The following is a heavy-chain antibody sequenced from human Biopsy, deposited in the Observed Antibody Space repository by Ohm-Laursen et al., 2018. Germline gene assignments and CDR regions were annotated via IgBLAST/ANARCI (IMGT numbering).Heavy chain of an antibody. V-gene: IGHV1-18*04. Sequence: ASVKVSCKTSGYTFTAYGISWVRQAPGQGLEWMGWISTYNDDTNIAQKFQGRVSMTTDTSTRAAYMELRSLRSGDAAIYFCARDPGYDFWSGSDPFDIWGQGTLVTVS. D-gene: IGHD3-3*01. CDR3: ARDPGYDFWSGSDPFDI. CDR1: GYTFTAYG. J-gene: IGHJ3*02. CDR2: ISTYNDDT.